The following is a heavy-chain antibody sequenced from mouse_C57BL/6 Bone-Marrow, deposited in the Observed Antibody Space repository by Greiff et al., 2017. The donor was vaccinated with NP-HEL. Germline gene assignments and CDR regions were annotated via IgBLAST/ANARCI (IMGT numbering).Heavy chain of an antibody. CDR2: IDPSDSYT. J-gene: IGHJ2*01. V-gene: IGHV1-69*01. CDR3: ARDDTTVVGDY. D-gene: IGHD1-1*01. Sequence: QVQLQQPGAELVMPGASVKLSCKASGYTFTSYWMHWVKQRPGQGLEWIGEIDPSDSYTNYNQKFKGKSTLTVDKSPSTAYMQLSSLTSEDSAVYYCARDDTTVVGDYWGQGTTLTVSS. CDR1: GYTFTSYW.